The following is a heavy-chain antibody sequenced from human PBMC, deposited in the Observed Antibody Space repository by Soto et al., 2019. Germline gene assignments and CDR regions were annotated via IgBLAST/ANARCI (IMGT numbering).Heavy chain of an antibody. Sequence: PSETLSLTCAVYGGSFSGYYWSWIRQPPGKGLEWIGEINHSGSTNYNPSLKSRVTISVDTSKNQFSLKLSSVTAADTAVYYCARGRPRPRYDSSGYYRGTLDYWGQGTLVTVSS. D-gene: IGHD3-22*01. J-gene: IGHJ4*02. CDR1: GGSFSGYY. CDR2: INHSGST. CDR3: ARGRPRPRYDSSGYYRGTLDY. V-gene: IGHV4-34*01.